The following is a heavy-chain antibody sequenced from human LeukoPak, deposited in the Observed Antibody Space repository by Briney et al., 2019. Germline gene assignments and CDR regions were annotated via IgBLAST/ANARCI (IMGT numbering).Heavy chain of an antibody. J-gene: IGHJ4*02. CDR1: GFTFSSYW. V-gene: IGHV3-74*01. CDR3: ARGKSLYYYEISHITGKDY. CDR2: INSDGSST. D-gene: IGHD3-22*01. Sequence: GGSLRLSCAASGFTFSSYWMHWVRQAPGKGLVWVSRINSDGSSTNYADSVKGRFTISRDNAKNTVYLQMNSLRAEDTAVYYCARGKSLYYYEISHITGKDYWGQGTLVTVSS.